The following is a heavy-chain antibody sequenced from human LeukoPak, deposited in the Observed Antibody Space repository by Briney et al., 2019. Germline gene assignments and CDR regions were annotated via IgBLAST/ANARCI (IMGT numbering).Heavy chain of an antibody. D-gene: IGHD6-19*01. CDR1: GFTFSRYA. Sequence: GGSLRLSCAASGFTFSRYAMSWVRQAPGKGLEWVSGFSGSGGSTYYADSVKGRFTISRDNSKNTLYLQMNSLRAEDTAVYYCAKESHNSGWSPFDYWGQGTLVTVSS. V-gene: IGHV3-23*01. CDR3: AKESHNSGWSPFDY. CDR2: FSGSGGST. J-gene: IGHJ4*02.